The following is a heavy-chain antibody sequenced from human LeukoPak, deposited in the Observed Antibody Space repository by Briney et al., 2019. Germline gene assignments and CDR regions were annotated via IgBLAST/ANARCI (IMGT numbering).Heavy chain of an antibody. D-gene: IGHD1-20*01. Sequence: SETLSLTCAVYGGSFSGYYWSWIRQPPGKGLEWIGEINHSGSTNYNPSLKCRVTISVDTSKNQFSLKLSSVTAADTAVYYCARGNYNWFDPWGQGTLVTVSS. CDR1: GGSFSGYY. V-gene: IGHV4-34*01. J-gene: IGHJ5*02. CDR2: INHSGST. CDR3: ARGNYNWFDP.